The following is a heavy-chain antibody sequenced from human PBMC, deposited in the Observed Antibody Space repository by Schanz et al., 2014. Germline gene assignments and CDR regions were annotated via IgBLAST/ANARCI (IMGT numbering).Heavy chain of an antibody. Sequence: QVQLVQSGAEVKKPGASVKLSCKASGNTLSAYYIHWIRQAPGQGLEWMGWIDPNSGGTNYAQKFQGRVTMTSDTSITTVYMEVNSLTSDDTAVFYCARTASHDVWRGYIPHYAFDLWGQGTVVIVSS. CDR3: ARTASHDVWRGYIPHYAFDL. V-gene: IGHV1-2*02. CDR1: GNTLSAYY. CDR2: IDPNSGGT. D-gene: IGHD3-3*01. J-gene: IGHJ3*01.